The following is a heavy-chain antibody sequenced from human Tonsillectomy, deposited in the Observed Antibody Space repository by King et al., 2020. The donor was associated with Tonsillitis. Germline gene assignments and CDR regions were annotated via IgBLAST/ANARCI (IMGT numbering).Heavy chain of an antibody. V-gene: IGHV1-46*01. Sequence: QLVQSGAEVKKPGASVKVSCKASGYTFTSYYMHWVRQAPGQGLEWMGIINPSGGSKSYAQKFQGRVTMTRDTSTSTVYMELSSLRSEDTAVYYCEKADYDSNGYYYLYYFDYWGQGTLVTVSS. CDR2: INPSGGSK. CDR1: GYTFTSYY. D-gene: IGHD3-22*01. CDR3: EKADYDSNGYYYLYYFDY. J-gene: IGHJ4*02.